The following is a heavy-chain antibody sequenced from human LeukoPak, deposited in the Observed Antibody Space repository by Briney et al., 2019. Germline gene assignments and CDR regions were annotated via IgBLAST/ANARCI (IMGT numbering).Heavy chain of an antibody. CDR3: ARDEGGSYYYF. J-gene: IGHJ4*02. Sequence: PGGSLRLSCAASGFTVGYNYMSWVRQAPGKGLEWVANIKQDGSDKYYVDSVKGRFTISRDNAKSSLYLQMNSLRAEDTAVYYCARDEGGSYYYFWGQGTLVAVSS. V-gene: IGHV3-7*01. D-gene: IGHD1-26*01. CDR2: IKQDGSDK. CDR1: GFTVGYNY.